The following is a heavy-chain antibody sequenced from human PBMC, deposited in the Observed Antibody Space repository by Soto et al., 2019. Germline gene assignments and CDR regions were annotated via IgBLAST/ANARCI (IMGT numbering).Heavy chain of an antibody. D-gene: IGHD6-13*01. CDR2: IKQDGTEE. V-gene: IGHV3-7*01. Sequence: EVQLVESRGGLVQPGGSLRLSCATSGFSFTVFWMAWVRQAPGKGLEWVANIKQDGTEEYYVDSVKGRFTISRDNAKNSLYLQMSSLRVEDTAVYYCARLAAAVPDYWGQGTLVTVSS. CDR1: GFSFTVFW. J-gene: IGHJ4*02. CDR3: ARLAAAVPDY.